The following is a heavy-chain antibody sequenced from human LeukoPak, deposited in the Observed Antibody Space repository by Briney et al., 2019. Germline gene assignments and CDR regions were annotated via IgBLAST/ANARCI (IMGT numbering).Heavy chain of an antibody. Sequence: PGRSLRLSCTASGFTFGDYAMSWVRQAPGKGLEWVGFIRSKAYGGTTEYAASVKGRFTISRDDSKSIAYLQMNSLKTEDTAVYYCTIVGATGYWGQGTLVTVSS. J-gene: IGHJ4*02. D-gene: IGHD1-26*01. CDR1: GFTFGDYA. CDR2: IRSKAYGGTT. V-gene: IGHV3-49*04. CDR3: TIVGATGY.